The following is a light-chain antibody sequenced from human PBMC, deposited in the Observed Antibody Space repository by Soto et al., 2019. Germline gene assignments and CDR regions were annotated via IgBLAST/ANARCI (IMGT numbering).Light chain of an antibody. V-gene: IGKV3-20*01. CDR3: QQYGSSGYT. J-gene: IGKJ2*01. Sequence: EIVLTQSTGTLSLSPGERATLSCRASQSVSSSYLAWYQQKTGQALRLLIYGASSRATGIPDRFSGSGSGPDFTLTISRLEPEDFAVYYCQQYGSSGYTFGQGTKLEIK. CDR1: QSVSSSY. CDR2: GAS.